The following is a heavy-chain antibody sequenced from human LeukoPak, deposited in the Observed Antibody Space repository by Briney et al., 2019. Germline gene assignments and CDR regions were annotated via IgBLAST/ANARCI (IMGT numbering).Heavy chain of an antibody. CDR3: AKGTYYDFWSGSDY. CDR1: GFTFSSYA. D-gene: IGHD3-3*01. V-gene: IGHV3-23*01. Sequence: GGSLRLSCAASGFTFSSYAMSWVRQAPGKGLEWVSAISGSGGSTYYADSVKGRFTISRDNSKNTLYLLMNSLRAEDTAVYYCAKGTYYDFWSGSDYWGQGTLVTVSS. CDR2: ISGSGGST. J-gene: IGHJ4*02.